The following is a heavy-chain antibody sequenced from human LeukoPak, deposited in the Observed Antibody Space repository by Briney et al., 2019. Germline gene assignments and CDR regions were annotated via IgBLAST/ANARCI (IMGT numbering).Heavy chain of an antibody. V-gene: IGHV3-48*01. J-gene: IGHJ4*02. Sequence: PGGSLRLSCAASGFTFSNYHINWVRQAPGKGLEWLSYIHSTSGSIHYADSVRGRFTISRDNAKNSLYLQMNSLRVEDTAVYYCSRVVQDVTGADYWGRGVLVIVSS. CDR3: SRVVQDVTGADY. CDR1: GFTFSNYH. D-gene: IGHD2-21*02. CDR2: IHSTSGSI.